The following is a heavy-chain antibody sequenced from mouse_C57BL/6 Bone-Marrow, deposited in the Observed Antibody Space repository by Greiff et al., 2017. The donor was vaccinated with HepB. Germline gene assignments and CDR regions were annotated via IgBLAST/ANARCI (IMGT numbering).Heavy chain of an antibody. D-gene: IGHD2-3*01. CDR2: ILPGSGST. CDR3: ASADGYYGVFYAMDY. CDR1: GYTFTGYW. Sequence: QVQLQQSGAELMKPGASVKLSCKATGYTFTGYWIEWVKQRPGHGLEWIGEILPGSGSTNYNEKFKGKATFTADTSSNTAYMQLSSLTTEDSALYFCASADGYYGVFYAMDYWGQGTSVTVSP. J-gene: IGHJ4*01. V-gene: IGHV1-9*01.